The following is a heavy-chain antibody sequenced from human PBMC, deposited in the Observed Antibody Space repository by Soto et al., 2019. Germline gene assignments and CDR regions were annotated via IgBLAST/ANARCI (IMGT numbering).Heavy chain of an antibody. CDR2: ISAKNGNT. Sequence: AAVKVSCKTSVYTFSDYCISWVRQAPGQGIEWMGWISAKNGNTNFAQKFRGRVTMITDTSTNTVYMELRNLRLDDTAVYYCAREPPETPPDYWGQGTLVTVSS. V-gene: IGHV1-18*01. CDR3: AREPPETPPDY. J-gene: IGHJ4*02. CDR1: VYTFSDYC.